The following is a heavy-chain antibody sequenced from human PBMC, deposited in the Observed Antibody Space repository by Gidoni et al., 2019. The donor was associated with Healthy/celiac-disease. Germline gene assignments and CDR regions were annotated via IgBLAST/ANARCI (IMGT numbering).Heavy chain of an antibody. V-gene: IGHV4-59*01. CDR3: ARDGENDYFDY. CDR1: GGSISSYY. Sequence: QVQLQESGPGLVKPSETLSLTCTVSGGSISSYYWSWIRQPPGKGLEWIGYIYYSGSTNYNPSLKSRVTISVDTSKNQFSLKLSSVTAADTAVYYCARDGENDYFDYWGQGTLVTVSS. J-gene: IGHJ4*02. D-gene: IGHD3-10*01. CDR2: IYYSGST.